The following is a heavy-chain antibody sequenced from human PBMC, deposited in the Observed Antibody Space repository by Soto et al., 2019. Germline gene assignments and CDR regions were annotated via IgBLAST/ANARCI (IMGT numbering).Heavy chain of an antibody. V-gene: IGHV4-4*02. CDR3: ARVGGGIGYDSSGYYFDY. CDR1: GGSISSSNW. J-gene: IGHJ4*02. D-gene: IGHD3-22*01. CDR2: IYHSGST. Sequence: QVQLQESGPGLVKPSGTLSLTCAVSGGSISSSNWWSWVRQPPGKGLEWLGEIYHSGSTNYNPSLKRRANISVDKSKNQFSLKLSSVTAADTAVYYWARVGGGIGYDSSGYYFDYWGQGTLVTVSS.